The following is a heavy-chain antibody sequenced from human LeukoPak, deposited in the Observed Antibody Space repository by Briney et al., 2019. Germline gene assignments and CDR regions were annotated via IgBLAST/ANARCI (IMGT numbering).Heavy chain of an antibody. CDR2: IGISSGNT. V-gene: IGHV3-48*04. Sequence: GGSLRLSCAASGFTFSDYSMNWVRQAPGKGLGWISYIGISSGNTKYADSVKGRFTISGDNAKSSLYLQMNSLRVEDTAVYYCARDHNYAFDNWGQGTLVTVSS. D-gene: IGHD4-11*01. CDR3: ARDHNYAFDN. J-gene: IGHJ4*02. CDR1: GFTFSDYS.